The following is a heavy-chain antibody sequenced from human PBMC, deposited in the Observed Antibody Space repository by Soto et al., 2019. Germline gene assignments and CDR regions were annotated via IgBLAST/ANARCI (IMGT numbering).Heavy chain of an antibody. D-gene: IGHD1-26*01. Sequence: TLSLTSPVSGGSISSGRYYCICIRQHPGKGLEWIGYIYYSGSTSYNPSLKSRVTISVDTSKNQFSLKLSSVTAADTAVYYCARVRGGGPFDDWGQGTLVTVSS. CDR2: IYYSGST. V-gene: IGHV4-31*02. CDR1: GGSISSGRYY. J-gene: IGHJ4*02. CDR3: ARVRGGGPFDD.